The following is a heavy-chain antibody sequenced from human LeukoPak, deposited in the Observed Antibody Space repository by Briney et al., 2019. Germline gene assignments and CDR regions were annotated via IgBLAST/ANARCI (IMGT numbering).Heavy chain of an antibody. D-gene: IGHD3-10*01. CDR1: GDSISSGSYY. J-gene: IGHJ5*02. V-gene: IGHV4-61*02. Sequence: SETLSLTCTVSGDSISSGSYYWGWIRQPAGKGLEWIGRIYTSGSTNYNPSLKSRVTISVDTSKNQFSLKLSSVTAADTAVYYCARGGYYGSGNDFRFDPWGQGTLVTVSS. CDR2: IYTSGST. CDR3: ARGGYYGSGNDFRFDP.